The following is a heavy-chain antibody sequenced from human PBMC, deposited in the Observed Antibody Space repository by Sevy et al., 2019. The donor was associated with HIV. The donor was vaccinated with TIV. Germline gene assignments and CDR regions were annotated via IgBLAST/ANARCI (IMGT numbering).Heavy chain of an antibody. V-gene: IGHV1-2*02. J-gene: IGHJ4*02. CDR1: GHTFTDYF. D-gene: IGHD5-18*01. CDR3: ASPGGYRYGSLLDY. Sequence: ASVKVSCKASGHTFTDYFIHWVRQAPGQGLEWMGWINPNSGDPKYPQKFQGRVTLTKDTSISTAYMELSRLRSDDTAVYYCASPGGYRYGSLLDYWGQGTLVTVSS. CDR2: INPNSGDP.